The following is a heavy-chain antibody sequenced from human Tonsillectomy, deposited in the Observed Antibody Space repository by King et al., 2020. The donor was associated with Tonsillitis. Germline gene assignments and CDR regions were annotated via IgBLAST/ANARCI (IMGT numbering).Heavy chain of an antibody. CDR2: ISSSIRYM. D-gene: IGHD6-19*01. CDR3: ARDRSSGWPDAFDI. J-gene: IGHJ3*02. V-gene: IGHV3-21*01. CDR1: GLTFNNYS. Sequence: VQLVESGGGLVKPGGSLRLSCAASGLTFNNYSMKWVRQAPGKGLEWVSSISSSIRYMYYADSVKGRFTISRDNAKNSLYVQMNSLRAEDTAVYYCARDRSSGWPDAFDIWGQGTMVTVSS.